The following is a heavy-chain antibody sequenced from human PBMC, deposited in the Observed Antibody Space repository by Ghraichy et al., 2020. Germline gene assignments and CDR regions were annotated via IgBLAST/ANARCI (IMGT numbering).Heavy chain of an antibody. CDR1: GGSISPYY. CDR2: IYHSGST. Sequence: DSLNISCSVSGGSISPYYWNWIRQPPGGGLEWIGYIYHSGSTNYLPALRSRVTISVDTAMNRFSLKLRSVTAADTAVYYCARASKATAVGAFDYWGQGALVTVSS. CDR3: ARASKATAVGAFDY. V-gene: IGHV4-59*07. D-gene: IGHD1-26*01. J-gene: IGHJ4*02.